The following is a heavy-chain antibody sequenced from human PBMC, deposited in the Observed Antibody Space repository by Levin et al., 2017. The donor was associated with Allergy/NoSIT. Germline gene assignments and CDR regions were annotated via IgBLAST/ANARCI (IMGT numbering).Heavy chain of an antibody. Sequence: SETLSLTCTVSGGSISSYYWSWIRQPAGKGLEWIGRIYTSGSTNYNPSLKSRVTMSVDTSKNQFSLKLSSVTAADTAVYYCARDRIAARMPPFYYYYGMDVWGQGTTVTVSS. CDR2: IYTSGST. CDR3: ARDRIAARMPPFYYYYGMDV. V-gene: IGHV4-4*07. D-gene: IGHD6-6*01. J-gene: IGHJ6*02. CDR1: GGSISSYY.